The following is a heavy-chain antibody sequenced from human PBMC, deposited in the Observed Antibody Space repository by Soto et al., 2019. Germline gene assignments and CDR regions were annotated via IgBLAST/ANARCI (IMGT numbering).Heavy chain of an antibody. V-gene: IGHV3-23*01. Sequence: PGGSLRLSCAASGFSFSSYAMSWVRQAPGKGLEWVSAISGSGGSTYYADSVEGRFTISRDNSKNRLYLQMNSLRAEDTAVYYCAKDSYSKSFPDYSGQGTLVTVPS. CDR3: AKDSYSKSFPDY. CDR1: GFSFSSYA. CDR2: ISGSGGST. J-gene: IGHJ4*02. D-gene: IGHD6-13*01.